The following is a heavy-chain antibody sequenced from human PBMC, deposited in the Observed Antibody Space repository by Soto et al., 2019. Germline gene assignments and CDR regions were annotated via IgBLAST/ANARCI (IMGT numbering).Heavy chain of an antibody. CDR2: ISYDGSNK. D-gene: IGHD5-18*01. V-gene: IGHV3-30*18. J-gene: IGHJ6*02. CDR3: AKEVSGYTYGLAYYYSGMDV. CDR1: GFTFSSYG. Sequence: QVQLVESGGGVVQPGRSLRLSCAASGFTFSSYGMHWVRQASGKGLEWVAVISYDGSNKYYADSVKGRFTISRDKSKNTLYLQMNSLRAEDTTVYYCAKEVSGYTYGLAYYYSGMDVWGQGTTVTVSS.